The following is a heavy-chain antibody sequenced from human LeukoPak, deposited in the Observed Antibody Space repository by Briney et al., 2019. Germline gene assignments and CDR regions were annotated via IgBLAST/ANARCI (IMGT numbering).Heavy chain of an antibody. V-gene: IGHV1-69*05. CDR1: GGTFSSYA. CDR2: IIPGFATP. CDR3: ARGGTLTTSYYYYYMDV. J-gene: IGHJ6*03. D-gene: IGHD4-11*01. Sequence: SVKVSCKASGGTFSSYAISWVRQAPGQGLEWMGRIIPGFATPEYAQKFQGRVTITTDEFTSTVYMEMSGLRSEDTALYYCARGGTLTTSYYYYYMDVWGKGTTVTVSS.